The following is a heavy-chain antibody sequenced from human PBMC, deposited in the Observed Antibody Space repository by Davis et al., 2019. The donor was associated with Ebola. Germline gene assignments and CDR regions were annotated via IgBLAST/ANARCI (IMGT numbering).Heavy chain of an antibody. J-gene: IGHJ4*02. CDR1: GFTFSSYA. D-gene: IGHD2-2*02. Sequence: PGGSLRLSCAASGFTFSSYAMSWVRQAPGKGLEWVSAISGSGGSTYYADSVKGRFTISRDNSKNTLYLQMNSLRAEDTAVYYCATYCSSTSCYTEEDYWGQGTLVTVSS. V-gene: IGHV3-23*01. CDR3: ATYCSSTSCYTEEDY. CDR2: ISGSGGST.